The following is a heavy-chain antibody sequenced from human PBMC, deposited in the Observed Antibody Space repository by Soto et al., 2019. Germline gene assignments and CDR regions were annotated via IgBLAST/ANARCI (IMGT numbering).Heavy chain of an antibody. CDR1: GFTFNTDS. D-gene: IGHD6-19*01. V-gene: IGHV3-21*01. CDR3: ARGGSGWYEFDL. CDR2: ISSDSTHM. J-gene: IGHJ5*02. Sequence: EVQLVESGGGLVKPGGSLRLSCAASGFTFNTDSLNWVRQTPGKGLELVSSISSDSTHMYYADSVKGRFTISRDNAKNSLYLQMNSLRDEDTAGYYCARGGSGWYEFDLWGQGTLATVSS.